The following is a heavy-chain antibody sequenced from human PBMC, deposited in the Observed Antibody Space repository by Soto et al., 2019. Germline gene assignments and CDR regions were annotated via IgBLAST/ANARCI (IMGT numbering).Heavy chain of an antibody. CDR1: GYSFTTYW. J-gene: IGHJ4*02. CDR3: ARVKAEQLTDYYFDY. CDR2: IYPGDSDT. V-gene: IGHV5-51*01. D-gene: IGHD6-13*01. Sequence: GESLKISCKASGYSFTTYWIGWVRQMPGKGLEWMGIIYPGDSDTKYSPSFQGQVTISADKSISTAYLQWSSLKASDTAMYYCARVKAEQLTDYYFDYWGQGTLVTVSS.